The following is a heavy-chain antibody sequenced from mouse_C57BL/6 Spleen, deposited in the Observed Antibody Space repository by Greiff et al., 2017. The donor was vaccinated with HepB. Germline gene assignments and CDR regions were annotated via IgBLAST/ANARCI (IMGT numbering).Heavy chain of an antibody. V-gene: IGHV14-1*01. CDR2: IDPEDGDT. Sequence: VHVKQSGAELVRPGASVKLSCTASGFNIKDYYMHWVKQRPEQGLEWIGRIDPEDGDTEYAPKFQGKATMTADTSSNTAYLQLSSLTSEDTAVYYCTTRITTVLDYWGQGTTLTVSS. J-gene: IGHJ2*01. CDR3: TTRITTVLDY. CDR1: GFNIKDYY. D-gene: IGHD1-1*01.